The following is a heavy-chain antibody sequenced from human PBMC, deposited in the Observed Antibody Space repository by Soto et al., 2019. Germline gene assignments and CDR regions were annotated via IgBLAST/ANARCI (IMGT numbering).Heavy chain of an antibody. Sequence: QVQLVQSGAEVKKPGASVKVSCKASGYTFTSYGISWVRQAPGQGLEWMGWISAYNGNTNYAQKLQGRVTMTTDTSTSKAYMELGSLRSDDTAVYYCARVHGARGGGYYYYGMDVWGQGTTVTVSS. CDR3: ARVHGARGGGYYYYGMDV. CDR1: GYTFTSYG. J-gene: IGHJ6*02. CDR2: ISAYNGNT. D-gene: IGHD4-17*01. V-gene: IGHV1-18*01.